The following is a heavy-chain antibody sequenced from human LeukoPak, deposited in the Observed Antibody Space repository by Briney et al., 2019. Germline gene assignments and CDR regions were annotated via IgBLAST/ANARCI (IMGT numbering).Heavy chain of an antibody. CDR3: ARDLPYCGGDCSVHFDY. D-gene: IGHD2-21*02. CDR1: GFTFSSYS. V-gene: IGHV3-21*01. CDR2: ISSSSSYI. Sequence: GGSLRLSCAASGFTFSSYSMNWVRQAPGKGLEWVSSISSSSSYIYYADSVKGRFTISRDNAKNSLYLQMNSLRAEDTAVYYCARDLPYCGGDCSVHFDYWGQGTLVTVSS. J-gene: IGHJ4*02.